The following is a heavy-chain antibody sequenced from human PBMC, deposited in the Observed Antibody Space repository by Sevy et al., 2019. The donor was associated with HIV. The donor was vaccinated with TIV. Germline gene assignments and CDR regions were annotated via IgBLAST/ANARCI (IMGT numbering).Heavy chain of an antibody. V-gene: IGHV1-2*06. CDR1: GYTFTGYY. D-gene: IGHD2-15*01. Sequence: ASVKVSCKASGYTFTGYYIHWVRQAPGQGLEWMGRISPMNGDTDYAQKFQGRVTMTRDTSIGAAYLDVTRLRSDDTATYYCARADCSDGSCYEGAYWGQGTLVTVSS. J-gene: IGHJ4*02. CDR3: ARADCSDGSCYEGAY. CDR2: ISPMNGDT.